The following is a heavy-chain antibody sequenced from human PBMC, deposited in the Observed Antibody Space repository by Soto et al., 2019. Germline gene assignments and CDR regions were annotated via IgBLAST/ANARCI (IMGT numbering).Heavy chain of an antibody. Sequence: GASVKVSCKASGYTFTSYAMHWVRQAPGQRLEWMGWINAGNGNTKYSQKFQGRVTITRDTSASTAYMELSSLRSEDTAVYYCAAEGGGYYDSSGQFDYWGQGTLVTVSS. CDR3: AAEGGGYYDSSGQFDY. CDR2: INAGNGNT. J-gene: IGHJ4*02. CDR1: GYTFTSYA. V-gene: IGHV1-3*01. D-gene: IGHD3-22*01.